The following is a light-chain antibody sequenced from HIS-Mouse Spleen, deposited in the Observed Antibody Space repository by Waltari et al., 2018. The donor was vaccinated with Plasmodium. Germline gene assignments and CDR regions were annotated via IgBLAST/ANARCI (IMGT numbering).Light chain of an antibody. V-gene: IGKV3-15*01. Sequence: EIVMTQSPATLSVSPGESATLSCRASQSVSSNLAWSQHKPGQAPRLLIYGASTRATGIPARFSGSGSGTEFTLTISSLQSEDFAVYYCQQYNNWSFTFGPGTKVDIK. J-gene: IGKJ3*01. CDR2: GAS. CDR1: QSVSSN. CDR3: QQYNNWSFT.